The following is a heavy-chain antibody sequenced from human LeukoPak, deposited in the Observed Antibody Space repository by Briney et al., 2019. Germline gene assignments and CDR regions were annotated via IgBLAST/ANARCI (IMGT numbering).Heavy chain of an antibody. D-gene: IGHD3-22*01. V-gene: IGHV4-39*01. CDR2: IYYSGST. CDR3: ARQWGTPRYDSRGYCSPPYFDY. CDR1: GGSISSSSYY. J-gene: IGHJ4*02. Sequence: SETLSLTCTVSGGSISSSSYYWGWIRQPPGKGLEWIGNIYYSGSTYHNPSLNSRVTISVDTSKNQFSLKLSSVTAADTAVYYCARQWGTPRYDSRGYCSPPYFDYWGQGTLVTVSS.